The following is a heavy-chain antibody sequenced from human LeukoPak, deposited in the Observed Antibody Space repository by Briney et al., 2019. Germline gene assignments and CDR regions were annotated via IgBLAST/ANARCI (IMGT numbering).Heavy chain of an antibody. CDR1: GYSISSGYY. J-gene: IGHJ4*02. D-gene: IGHD4-17*01. V-gene: IGHV4-38-2*02. Sequence: SETLSLTCAVSGYSISSGYYWGWIRQPPGKGLEWIGSMYHSGSTYYNPSLKSRVTISVDTSKNQFSLKLSSVTAADTAVYHCARDPNGDYGDYWGQGTLVTVSS. CDR2: MYHSGST. CDR3: ARDPNGDYGDY.